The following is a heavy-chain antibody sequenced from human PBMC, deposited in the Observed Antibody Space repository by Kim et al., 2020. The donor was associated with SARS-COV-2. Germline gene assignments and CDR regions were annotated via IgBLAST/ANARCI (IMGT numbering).Heavy chain of an antibody. J-gene: IGHJ6*02. V-gene: IGHV1-46*01. CDR3: ASGLEVPAAYYYYYYGMDV. CDR1: GYTFTSYY. CDR2: INPSGGST. Sequence: ASVKVSCKASGYTFTSYYMHWVRQAPGQGLEWMGIINPSGGSTSYAQKFQGRVTMTRDTSTSTVYMELSSLRSEDTAVYYCASGLEVPAAYYYYYYGMDVWGQGTTVTVSS. D-gene: IGHD2-2*01.